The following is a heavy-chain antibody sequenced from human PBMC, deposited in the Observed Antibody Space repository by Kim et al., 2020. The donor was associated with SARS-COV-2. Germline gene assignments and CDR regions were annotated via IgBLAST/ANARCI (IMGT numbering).Heavy chain of an antibody. Sequence: GGSLRLACTASGFTFSSDAISWSIHSVKEWSGWVGMNYRNVVPQKYAYNGKGRFTSSRDVARKTLYLQTNSLRAEDTAVYYCAKDRVESYHDSSEAFYSWGQGTLVNVS. V-gene: IGHV3-23*03. CDR3: AKDRVESYHDSSEAFYS. D-gene: IGHD3-22*01. CDR2: NYRNVVPQ. CDR1: GFTFSSDA. J-gene: IGHJ4*02.